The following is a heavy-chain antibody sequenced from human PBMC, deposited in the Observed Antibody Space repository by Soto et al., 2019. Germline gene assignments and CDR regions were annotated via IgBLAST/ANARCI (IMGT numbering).Heavy chain of an antibody. D-gene: IGHD6-13*01. CDR1: GYTLTELS. Sequence: ASVKVSCKVSGYTLTELSMHWVRQAPGKGLEWMGGFDPEDGETIYAQKFQGRVTMTEDTSTDTAYMELSSLRSEDTAVYYCATGPRYSSSWYPSFDYWGQGTLVTVSS. J-gene: IGHJ4*02. V-gene: IGHV1-24*01. CDR2: FDPEDGET. CDR3: ATGPRYSSSWYPSFDY.